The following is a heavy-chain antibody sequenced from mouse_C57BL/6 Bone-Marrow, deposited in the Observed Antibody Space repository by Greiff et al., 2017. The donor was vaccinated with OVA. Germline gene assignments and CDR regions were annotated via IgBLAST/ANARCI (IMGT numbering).Heavy chain of an antibody. J-gene: IGHJ1*03. CDR2: IWSDGST. CDR1: GFSLTSYG. V-gene: IGHV2-6*03. Sequence: VQGVESGPGLVAPSQSLSITCTVSGFSLTSYGVHWVRQPPGKGLEWLVVIWSDGSTTYNSALKSRLSISKDNSKSQVFLKMNSLQTDDTAMYYCARDYYGSSSSYWYFDVWGTGTTVTVSS. CDR3: ARDYYGSSSSYWYFDV. D-gene: IGHD1-1*01.